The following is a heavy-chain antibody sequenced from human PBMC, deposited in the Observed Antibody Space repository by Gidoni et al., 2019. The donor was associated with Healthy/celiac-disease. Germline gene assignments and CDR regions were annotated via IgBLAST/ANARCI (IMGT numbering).Heavy chain of an antibody. Sequence: EVQLVESGGGLVQPGGSLRISGAAAGFTFRSYWMSWVRQAPGKGLEWVANIKQDGSEKYYVDSVKGRFTISRDNAKNSLYLQMNSLRAEDTAVYYCARLGRLEYSSSSPSSRAPHDYWGQGTLVTVSS. V-gene: IGHV3-7*03. CDR2: IKQDGSEK. CDR1: GFTFRSYW. D-gene: IGHD6-6*01. J-gene: IGHJ4*02. CDR3: ARLGRLEYSSSSPSSRAPHDY.